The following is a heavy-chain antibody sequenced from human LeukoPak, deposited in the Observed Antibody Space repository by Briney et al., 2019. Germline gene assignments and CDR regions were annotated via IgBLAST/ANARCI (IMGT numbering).Heavy chain of an antibody. CDR3: TREALFVDYGDYSGASDI. D-gene: IGHD4-17*01. V-gene: IGHV3-49*04. CDR1: GFTFGDYA. Sequence: GGSLRLSCTASGFTFGDYAMNWVRQAPGKGLEWVGFIRSKAYGGTTEYAASVKGRFTISRDDSKSIAYLQMNSLKTEDTAVYYCTREALFVDYGDYSGASDIWGQGTMVTVSS. J-gene: IGHJ3*02. CDR2: IRSKAYGGTT.